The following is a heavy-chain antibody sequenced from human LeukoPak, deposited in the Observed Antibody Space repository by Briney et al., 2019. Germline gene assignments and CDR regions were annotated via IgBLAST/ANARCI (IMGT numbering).Heavy chain of an antibody. D-gene: IGHD5-18*01. CDR2: IIPILGIA. V-gene: IGHV1-69*04. Sequence: GASVKVSCMASGGTFSSYAISWVRQAPGQGLEWMGRIIPILGIANYAQKFQGRVTITADKSTSTAYMELSSLRSEDTAVYYCRFDTAMVKSYDYWGQGTLVTVSS. CDR3: RFDTAMVKSYDY. J-gene: IGHJ4*02. CDR1: GGTFSSYA.